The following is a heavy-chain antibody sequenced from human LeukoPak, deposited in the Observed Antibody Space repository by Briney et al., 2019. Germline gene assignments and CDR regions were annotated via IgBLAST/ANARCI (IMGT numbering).Heavy chain of an antibody. Sequence: GGSLRLSCAASGFTVSSNYMSWVRQAPGKGLVWVSRINSDGSSTSYADSVKGRFTISRDNAKNTLYLQMNSLRAEDTAVYYCARAGYNWNYYFDYWGQGTLVTVSS. CDR3: ARAGYNWNYYFDY. CDR2: INSDGSST. D-gene: IGHD1-7*01. J-gene: IGHJ4*02. CDR1: GFTVSSNY. V-gene: IGHV3-74*01.